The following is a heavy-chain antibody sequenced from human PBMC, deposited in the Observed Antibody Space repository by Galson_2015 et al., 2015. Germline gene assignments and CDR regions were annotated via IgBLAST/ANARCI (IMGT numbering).Heavy chain of an antibody. Sequence: SVKVSCKASGGTFSSYTISWVRQAPGQGLEWMGRIIPILGIANYAQKFQGRVTITADKSTSTAYMELSSLRSEDTAVYYCARDLLDCSSTSCYGDFDYWGQGTLATVSS. V-gene: IGHV1-69*04. CDR3: ARDLLDCSSTSCYGDFDY. CDR2: IIPILGIA. J-gene: IGHJ4*02. D-gene: IGHD2-2*01. CDR1: GGTFSSYT.